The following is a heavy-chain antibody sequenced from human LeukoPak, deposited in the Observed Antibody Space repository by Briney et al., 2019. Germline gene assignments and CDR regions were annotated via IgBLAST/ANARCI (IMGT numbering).Heavy chain of an antibody. Sequence: PSDTLSLTCTVSGVSISSYYWSWIRQPAGKGLEWIGRIYTIWSTNYNPSLKSRVTMSLDTSQNHFSLKLSSVTDADTAVYYCARGRIDNTRTSSWYYIDYWGQGTLVIVSS. CDR2: IYTIWST. CDR3: ARGRIDNTRTSSWYYIDY. CDR1: GVSISSYY. V-gene: IGHV4-4*07. J-gene: IGHJ4*02. D-gene: IGHD6-13*01.